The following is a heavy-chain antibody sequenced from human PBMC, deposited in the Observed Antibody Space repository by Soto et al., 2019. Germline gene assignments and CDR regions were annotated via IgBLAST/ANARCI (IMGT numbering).Heavy chain of an antibody. CDR3: ARFDSSALLSFDY. Sequence: SETHSLTCTVSGGSISSGGYYWSWIRQHPGKGLEWIGYIYYSGSTYYNPSLKSRVTISVDTSKNQFSLKLSSVTAADTAVYYCARFDSSALLSFDYWGQGTLVTVSS. D-gene: IGHD6-6*01. V-gene: IGHV4-31*03. CDR1: GGSISSGGYY. J-gene: IGHJ4*02. CDR2: IYYSGST.